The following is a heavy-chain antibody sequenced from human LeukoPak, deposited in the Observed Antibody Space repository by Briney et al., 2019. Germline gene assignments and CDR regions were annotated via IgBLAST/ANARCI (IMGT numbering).Heavy chain of an antibody. CDR2: ISYDGSNK. D-gene: IGHD6-25*01. CDR1: GFTFSSYG. V-gene: IGHV3-30*18. CDR3: AKDDGTAPFDY. Sequence: PGGSLRLSCAASGFTFSSYGMHWVRQAPGKGLEWVAVISYDGSNKYYADSVKGRFTISRDNSKNTLYLQMNSLRAEDTAVYYCAKDDGTAPFDYWGQGTLVTVSS. J-gene: IGHJ4*02.